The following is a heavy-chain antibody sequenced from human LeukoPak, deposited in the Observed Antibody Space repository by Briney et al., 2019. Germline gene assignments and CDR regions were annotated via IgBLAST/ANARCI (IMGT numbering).Heavy chain of an antibody. V-gene: IGHV1-18*01. CDR2: ISAYNGNT. J-gene: IGHJ4*02. Sequence: ASVKVSCKASGYTFTSYGISWVRQAPGQGLEWMGWISAYNGNTNYAQKLQGRVTMTTGTSTSTAYMELRSLRSDDTAVYYCAREGYCSSTSCYWGGFDYWGQGTLVTVSS. CDR3: AREGYCSSTSCYWGGFDY. D-gene: IGHD2-2*01. CDR1: GYTFTSYG.